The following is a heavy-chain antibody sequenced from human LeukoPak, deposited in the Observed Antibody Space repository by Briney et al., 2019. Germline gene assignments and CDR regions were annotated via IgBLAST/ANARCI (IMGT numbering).Heavy chain of an antibody. J-gene: IGHJ3*02. CDR2: INTSGST. Sequence: SETLSLTCTVSGDSISNGRHYWSWIRQPAGKGLEWIGRINTSGSTNYNPSLKSRVTISIDTSDNQFSLELSSVTAADTAVYFCARLNSPAVVGAFDIWGQGTMVTVSS. CDR3: ARLNSPAVVGAFDI. CDR1: GDSISNGRHY. V-gene: IGHV4-61*02. D-gene: IGHD2-2*01.